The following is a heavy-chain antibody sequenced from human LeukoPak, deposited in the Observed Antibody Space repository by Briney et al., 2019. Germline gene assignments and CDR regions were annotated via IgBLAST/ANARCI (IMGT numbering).Heavy chain of an antibody. CDR1: GFTFSSYW. CDR2: IASDGSST. V-gene: IGHV3-74*01. Sequence: GGSLRLSCAASGFTFSSYWMNWVRQAPGKGLVWVSRIASDGSSTTYADSVKGRFSISRDNAKNTLYLQMNSLRVEDTAVYYCARGGPQEMYSAYWGQGTLVTVSS. J-gene: IGHJ4*02. D-gene: IGHD1-26*01. CDR3: ARGGPQEMYSAY.